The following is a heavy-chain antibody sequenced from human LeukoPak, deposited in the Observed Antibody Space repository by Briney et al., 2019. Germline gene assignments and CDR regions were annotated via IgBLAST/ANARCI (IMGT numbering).Heavy chain of an antibody. CDR2: INSDGSST. D-gene: IGHD5-12*01. CDR1: GFTFSSYW. Sequence: PGGSLRLSCAASGFTFSSYWMHWVRQAPGKGLVWVSRINSDGSSTSYADSVKGRFTISRDNAKNSLYLQMNSLRAEDTAVYYCARDAGLSGYDYNYWGQGTLVTVSS. J-gene: IGHJ4*02. V-gene: IGHV3-74*01. CDR3: ARDAGLSGYDYNY.